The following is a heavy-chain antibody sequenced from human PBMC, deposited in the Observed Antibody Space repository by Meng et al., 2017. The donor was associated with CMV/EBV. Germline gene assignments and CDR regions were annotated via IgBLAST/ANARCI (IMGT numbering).Heavy chain of an antibody. Sequence: GESLKISCAASGFTFSSYAMHWVRQAPGKGLEWVAFIRYDGSNKYYADSVKGRFTISRDNSKNTLYLQMNSLRAEDTAVYYCARALVAGHSYYYGMDVWGQGTTVTVSS. CDR3: ARALVAGHSYYYGMDV. CDR2: IRYDGSNK. CDR1: GFTFSSYA. V-gene: IGHV3-30*02. J-gene: IGHJ6*02. D-gene: IGHD6-19*01.